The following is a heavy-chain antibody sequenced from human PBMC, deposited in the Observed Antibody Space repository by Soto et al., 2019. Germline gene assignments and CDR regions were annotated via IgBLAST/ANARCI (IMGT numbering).Heavy chain of an antibody. CDR2: INHSGST. D-gene: IGHD3-22*01. V-gene: IGHV4-34*01. CDR1: GGSFSGYY. J-gene: IGHJ4*02. CDR3: ARGPSSYYYDSSSYYLTPAYDY. Sequence: PSETLSLTCAVYGGSFSGYYWSWIRQPPGKGLEWIGEINHSGSTNYNPSLNSRVTISVDTSKNQFSLKLSSVTAADTAVYYCARGPSSYYYDSSSYYLTPAYDYWGQGTLVTVSS.